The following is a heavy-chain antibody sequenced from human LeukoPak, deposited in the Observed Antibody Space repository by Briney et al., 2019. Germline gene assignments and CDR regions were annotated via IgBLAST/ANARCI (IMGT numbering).Heavy chain of an antibody. CDR1: GFTFNSYW. Sequence: GGSLRLSCAASGFTFNSYWMYRVRQAPGKGLLWVSRINSDGSNTTYADSVKGRLTVSRDNAKNTLYLQMNSLRVEDTAVYYCARDLRDWGQGTLVTVSS. CDR2: INSDGSNT. J-gene: IGHJ4*02. D-gene: IGHD5/OR15-5a*01. CDR3: ARDLRD. V-gene: IGHV3-74*01.